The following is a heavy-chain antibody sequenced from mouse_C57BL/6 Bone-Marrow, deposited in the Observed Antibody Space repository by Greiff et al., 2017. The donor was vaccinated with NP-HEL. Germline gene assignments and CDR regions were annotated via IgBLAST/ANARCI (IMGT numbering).Heavy chain of an antibody. J-gene: IGHJ3*01. V-gene: IGHV1-15*01. CDR3: TPLYYGSSSFAY. D-gene: IGHD1-1*01. Sequence: LVESGAELVRPGASVTLSCKASGYTFTDYEMHWVKQTPVHGLEWIGAIDPETGGTAYNQKFKGKAILTADKSSSTAYMELRSLTSEDSAVYYCTPLYYGSSSFAYWGQGTLVTVSA. CDR1: GYTFTDYE. CDR2: IDPETGGT.